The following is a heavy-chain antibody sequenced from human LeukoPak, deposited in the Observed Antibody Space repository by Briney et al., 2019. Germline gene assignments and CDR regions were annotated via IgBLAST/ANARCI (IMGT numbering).Heavy chain of an antibody. V-gene: IGHV4-4*07. Sequence: SETLSLTCTVSGDSISSYYWTWIRQPAGKGLEWIGRIYTSGSTNYNPSLKSRVTMSVDTSKNQFSLKLSSVTAADTAVYYCARVNSVTAFDHWGQGTLVTVSS. CDR3: ARVNSVTAFDH. D-gene: IGHD4-17*01. J-gene: IGHJ4*02. CDR2: IYTSGST. CDR1: GDSISSYY.